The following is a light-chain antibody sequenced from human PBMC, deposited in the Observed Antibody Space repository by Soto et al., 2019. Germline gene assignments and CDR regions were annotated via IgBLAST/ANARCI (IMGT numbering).Light chain of an antibody. CDR3: SSYTSSTAYV. Sequence: QSALPQPASVSVSPGQSITISCTGTSSDVGGYNYVSWYQLHPGKAPKLMVYEVSNRPSGVSNRFSGSKSGNTASLTISGLQAEDEADYYCSSYTSSTAYVFGTGTKVTVL. V-gene: IGLV2-14*01. CDR1: SSDVGGYNY. J-gene: IGLJ1*01. CDR2: EVS.